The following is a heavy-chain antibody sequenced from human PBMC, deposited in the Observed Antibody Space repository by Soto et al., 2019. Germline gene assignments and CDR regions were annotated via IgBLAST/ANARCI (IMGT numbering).Heavy chain of an antibody. D-gene: IGHD3-10*01. J-gene: IGHJ4*02. CDR2: ISSSSSYI. Sequence: GGSLRLSCAASGFTFSSYSMNWVRQAPGKGLEWVSSISSSSSYIYYADSVKGRFTISRDNAKNSLYLQMNSLRAEDTAVYYCASPITMVGGVGNWGQGTLVTVSS. CDR3: ASPITMVGGVGN. CDR1: GFTFSSYS. V-gene: IGHV3-21*01.